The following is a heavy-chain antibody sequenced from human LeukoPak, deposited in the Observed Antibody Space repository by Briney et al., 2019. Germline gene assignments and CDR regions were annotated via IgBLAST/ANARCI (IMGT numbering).Heavy chain of an antibody. CDR1: GFTFSSYW. CDR2: IKQDGSEK. V-gene: IGHV3-7*03. J-gene: IGHJ3*02. D-gene: IGHD3-10*01. Sequence: GGSLRLSCAASGFTFSSYWMSWVRQAPGKGLEWVANIKQDGSEKYYVDSVKGRFTISRDNAKSSLYLQMNSLRAEDTAVYYCAREVLLLWFGESTDAFDIWGQGTMVTVSS. CDR3: AREVLLLWFGESTDAFDI.